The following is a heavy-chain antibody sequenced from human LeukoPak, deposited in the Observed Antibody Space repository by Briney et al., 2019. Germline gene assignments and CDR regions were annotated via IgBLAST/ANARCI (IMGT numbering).Heavy chain of an antibody. J-gene: IGHJ4*02. CDR2: ISWNSGSI. CDR3: AKDIYPAVAGSFDY. V-gene: IGHV3-9*01. CDR1: GFTFDDYA. Sequence: LAGGSLRLSCAASGFTFDDYAMHWVRQAPGKGLEWVSGISWNSGSIGYADSVKGRFTISRDNAKNSLYLQMNSLRAEDTALYYCAKDIYPAVAGSFDYWDQGTLVTVSS. D-gene: IGHD6-19*01.